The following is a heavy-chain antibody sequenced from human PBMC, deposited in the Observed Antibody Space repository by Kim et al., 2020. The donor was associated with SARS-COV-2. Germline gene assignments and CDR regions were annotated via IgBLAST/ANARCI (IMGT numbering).Heavy chain of an antibody. J-gene: IGHJ6*02. Sequence: GGSLRLSCAASGFTVSSNYMSWVRQAPGKGLEWVSVIYSGGSTYYADSVKGRFTISRDNSKNTLYLQMNSLRAEDTAVYYCARGIITGTMGYYYYYGMDVWGQGTTVTVSS. CDR3: ARGIITGTMGYYYYYGMDV. D-gene: IGHD1-7*01. CDR2: IYSGGST. V-gene: IGHV3-66*01. CDR1: GFTVSSNY.